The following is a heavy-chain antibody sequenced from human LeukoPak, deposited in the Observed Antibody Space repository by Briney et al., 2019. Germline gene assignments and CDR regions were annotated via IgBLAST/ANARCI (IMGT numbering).Heavy chain of an antibody. CDR3: ASLKVSVALGAISYYMDV. J-gene: IGHJ6*03. CDR1: GASITNFY. CDR2: IYPSGTT. D-gene: IGHD4/OR15-4a*01. V-gene: IGHV4-4*09. Sequence: PSETLSLTCTVSGASITNFYWSWVRRPPGKGLEWIGYIYPSGTTNYNPSLQSRVTMSLDTSKNQLSLRLSSVTAADTAVYFCASLKVSVALGAISYYMDVWGKGTTVTVSS.